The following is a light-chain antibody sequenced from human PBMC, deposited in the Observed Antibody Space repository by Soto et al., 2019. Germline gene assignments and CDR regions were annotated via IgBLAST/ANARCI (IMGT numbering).Light chain of an antibody. V-gene: IGKV1-5*03. CDR1: QSISSW. CDR2: KAS. J-gene: IGKJ1*01. CDR3: QQYSSASRT. Sequence: DIQMTQSPSTLSASVGDRVTITCRVSQSISSWLAWYKQKPGKAPKLLIYKASSLQSGAPSRFSGSGSGTEFSLTISSLQPDDFATYFCQQYSSASRTFGQGTKVEVK.